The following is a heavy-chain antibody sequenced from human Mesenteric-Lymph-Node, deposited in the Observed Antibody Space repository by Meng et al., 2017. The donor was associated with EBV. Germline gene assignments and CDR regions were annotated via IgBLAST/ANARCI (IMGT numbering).Heavy chain of an antibody. CDR3: ARDPYYYGSRSSNWFDS. Sequence: EVQLVESGGGVVRPGGSLRLACAGSGFTFDDYGMSWVRQAPGKGLEWVSGINWNGGRTDYADSVKGRFTISRDNAKNFLYLQMNSLRAEDTALYHCARDPYYYGSRSSNWFDSWGQGTLFTVSS. CDR1: GFTFDDYG. J-gene: IGHJ5*01. CDR2: INWNGGRT. D-gene: IGHD3-10*01. V-gene: IGHV3-20*01.